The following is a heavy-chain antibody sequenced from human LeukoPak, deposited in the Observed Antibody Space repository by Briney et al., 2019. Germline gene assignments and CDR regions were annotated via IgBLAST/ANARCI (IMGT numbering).Heavy chain of an antibody. V-gene: IGHV3-23*01. CDR3: ARGGLGSAFDN. Sequence: GGSLRLSCAASGFTFSSSAMSWVRQAPGKGLECVSAISGSGGSTYSADSLKGRFTISRDNSKNTLYLQINSLRTDDTAVFYCARGGLGSAFDNWGQGTLVTVSS. CDR1: GFTFSSSA. CDR2: ISGSGGST. J-gene: IGHJ4*02. D-gene: IGHD6-19*01.